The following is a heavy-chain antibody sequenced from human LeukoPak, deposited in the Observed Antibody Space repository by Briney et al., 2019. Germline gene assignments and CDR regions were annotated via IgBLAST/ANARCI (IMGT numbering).Heavy chain of an antibody. Sequence: GGSLRLSCAASGFTFSSYSMNWVRQAPGKGLEWVSSISSSSSYIYYADSVKGRFTISRDNAKNSLYLQMNSLRAEDTAVYYCAKDRDDYGDYTLDYWGQGTLVTVSS. V-gene: IGHV3-21*01. CDR2: ISSSSSYI. CDR1: GFTFSSYS. D-gene: IGHD4-17*01. J-gene: IGHJ4*02. CDR3: AKDRDDYGDYTLDY.